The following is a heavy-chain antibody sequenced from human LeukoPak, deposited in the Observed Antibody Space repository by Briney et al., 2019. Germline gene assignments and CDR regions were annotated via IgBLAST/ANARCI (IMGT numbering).Heavy chain of an antibody. J-gene: IGHJ4*02. CDR2: ISAYNGNT. CDR3: ARVMAYCSSTSCHDY. V-gene: IGHV1-18*01. Sequence: GASVKVSCKASGGTFSSYGVSWVRQAPGQGLEWMGWISAYNGNTDYAQTFQGRVTMATDTSTSTAYMELRSLRSDDTAMYYCARVMAYCSSTSCHDYWGQGTLVTVSS. D-gene: IGHD2-2*01. CDR1: GGTFSSYG.